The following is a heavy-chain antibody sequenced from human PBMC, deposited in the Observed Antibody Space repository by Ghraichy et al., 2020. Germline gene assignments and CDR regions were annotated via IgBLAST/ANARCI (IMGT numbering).Heavy chain of an antibody. CDR3: ARQGYSSSWYSWAFDI. Sequence: GESLNISCKGSGYSFTSYWIGWVRQMPGKGLEWMGIIYPGDSDTRYSPSFQGQVTISADKSISTAYLQWSSLKASDTAMYYCARQGYSSSWYSWAFDIWGQGTMVTVSS. J-gene: IGHJ3*02. CDR2: IYPGDSDT. D-gene: IGHD6-13*01. V-gene: IGHV5-51*01. CDR1: GYSFTSYW.